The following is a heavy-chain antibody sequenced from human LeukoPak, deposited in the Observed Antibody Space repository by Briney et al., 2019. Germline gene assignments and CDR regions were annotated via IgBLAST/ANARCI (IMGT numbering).Heavy chain of an antibody. CDR3: ARGTEYYDILTGYYPHTFDY. D-gene: IGHD3-9*01. J-gene: IGHJ4*02. CDR1: GYTFTSYG. CDR2: ISAYNGNT. V-gene: IGHV1-18*01. Sequence: ASVKVSCKASGYTFTSYGISWVRQASGQGLEGMGWISAYNGNTNYAQKLQGRVTMTTDTSTSTAYMELRSLRSDDTAVYYCARGTEYYDILTGYYPHTFDYWGQGTLVTVSS.